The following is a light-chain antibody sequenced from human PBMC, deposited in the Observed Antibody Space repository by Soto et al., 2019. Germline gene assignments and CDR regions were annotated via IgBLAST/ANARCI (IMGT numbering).Light chain of an antibody. CDR2: LNSDGSH. CDR3: QTWGTGIMV. CDR1: SGHSSYA. V-gene: IGLV4-69*01. Sequence: QPVLTQSPSASASLGVSVKLTCTLSSGHSSYAIAWHQQQPEKGPRYLMKLNSDGSHSKGDGIPDRFSGSSSGAERYLTISSLQSEEEADYYCQTWGTGIMVFGGGTKLTVL. J-gene: IGLJ2*01.